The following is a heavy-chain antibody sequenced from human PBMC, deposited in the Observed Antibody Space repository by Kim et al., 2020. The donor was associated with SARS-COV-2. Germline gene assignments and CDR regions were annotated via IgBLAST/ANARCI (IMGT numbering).Heavy chain of an antibody. CDR3: AKTSDGSSGYFFGMDV. CDR2: ISGSGGST. V-gene: IGHV3-23*01. Sequence: GGSLRLSCAASGFTFSSYAMSWVRQAPGKGLEWVSAISGSGGSTYYADSVKGRFTISRDNSKNTLYLQMNSLRAEDTAVYYCAKTSDGSSGYFFGMDVWGQGTTVTVSS. CDR1: GFTFSSYA. D-gene: IGHD3-22*01. J-gene: IGHJ6*02.